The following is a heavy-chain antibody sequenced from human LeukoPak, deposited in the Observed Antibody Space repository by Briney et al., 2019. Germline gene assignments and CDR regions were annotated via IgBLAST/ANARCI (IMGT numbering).Heavy chain of an antibody. D-gene: IGHD4-23*01. V-gene: IGHV4-4*02. CDR1: GGSISSSNW. CDR2: IYHSGRT. J-gene: IGHJ4*02. Sequence: PSGTLSLTCAVSGGSISSSNWWSGVRLPPGKGLEWIGEIYHSGRTNYNPSLKSRVTISVDKSKNQFSLKLSSVTAADTAVYYCARSRCGGATFFDYWGQGTLVTVSS. CDR3: ARSRCGGATFFDY.